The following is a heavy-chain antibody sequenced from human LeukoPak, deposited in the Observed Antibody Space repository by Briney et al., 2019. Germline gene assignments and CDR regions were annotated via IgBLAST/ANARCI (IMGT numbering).Heavy chain of an antibody. CDR1: GDSISVYY. CDR2: IFYTGST. V-gene: IGHV4-59*08. D-gene: IGHD1-26*01. J-gene: IGHJ4*02. CDR3: ARGNSGNYYHYFDY. Sequence: SETLSLTCSVLGDSISVYYWSWIRQPPGKGLEWIAWIFYTGSTNYNPSLKSRVSISVDTSKNHLSLKLSSVTAADTAVYYCARGNSGNYYHYFDYWGQGTLVTVSS.